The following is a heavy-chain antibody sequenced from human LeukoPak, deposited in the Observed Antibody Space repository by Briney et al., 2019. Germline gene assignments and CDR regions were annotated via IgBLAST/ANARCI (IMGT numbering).Heavy chain of an antibody. CDR3: AKDGGSGWIELS. CDR2: IRYDGSNA. J-gene: IGHJ5*02. D-gene: IGHD2-15*01. V-gene: IGHV3-30*02. Sequence: PGGSLRLSCAASGFIFRTYDMQWVRQAPGKGLEWVGLIRYDGSNAYYAASVKGRFTISRDNSNDNLFLQMNNLRNEDTAVYYCAKDGGSGWIELSWGQGTLVTVSS. CDR1: GFIFRTYD.